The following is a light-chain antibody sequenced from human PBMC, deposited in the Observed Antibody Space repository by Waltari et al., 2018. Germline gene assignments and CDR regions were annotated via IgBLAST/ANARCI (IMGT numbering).Light chain of an antibody. V-gene: IGKV3-11*01. CDR3: QQYSDWPPT. CDR1: QSVSRY. Sequence: EFVLTQSPATLPSSPGARATLSCRASQSVSRYLAWYQQKPGQAPRLLIFEATKRATGIPARFSGSGSGTDFTLTISNLDPADFASYYCQQYSDWPPTFGQGTKLEIK. CDR2: EAT. J-gene: IGKJ2*01.